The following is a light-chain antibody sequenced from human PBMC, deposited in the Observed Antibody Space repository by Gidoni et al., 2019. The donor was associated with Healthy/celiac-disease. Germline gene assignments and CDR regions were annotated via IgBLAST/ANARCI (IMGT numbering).Light chain of an antibody. J-gene: IGKJ4*02. CDR1: QGIRRH. CDR3: GQFNRYQLT. CDR2: DAS. Sequence: LSPESPSSLSASVGDRVTITCRASQGIRRHLAWYQQKPGTAHNRLIYDASSMESGVPSRFSGRSSGTEFTRDISNLQLRDFATCYCGQFNRYQLTCXEXTKVEIK. V-gene: IGKV1-13*02.